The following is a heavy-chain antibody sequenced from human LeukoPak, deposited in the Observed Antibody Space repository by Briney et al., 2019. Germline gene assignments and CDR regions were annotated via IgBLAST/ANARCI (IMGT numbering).Heavy chain of an antibody. CDR3: ARDPRGRYEDWFDP. J-gene: IGHJ5*02. CDR2: IYASGST. V-gene: IGHV4-39*07. D-gene: IGHD1-26*01. Sequence: SETLSLTCTVSGLSITYDTYYWAWIRQPPGKWLEWIGSIYASGSTYYSPSLKSRVIISVDTSKNHFSLTLSAVTAADAAVYYCARDPRGRYEDWFDPWGQGTLVTVSS. CDR1: GLSITYDTYY.